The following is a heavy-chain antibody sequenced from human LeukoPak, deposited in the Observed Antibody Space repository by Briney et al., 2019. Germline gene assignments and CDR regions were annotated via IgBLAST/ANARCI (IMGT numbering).Heavy chain of an antibody. CDR1: GFTFSGSA. CDR2: IRSKANSYAT. J-gene: IGHJ4*02. CDR3: TRPSSGGYCSGGSCFDDDY. Sequence: PGGSLRLSCAASGFTFSGSAMHWVRQASGKGLEWVGRIRSKANSYATAYAASVKGRFTISRDDSKNTAYLQMNSPKTEDTAVYYCTRPSSGGYCSGGSCFDDDYWGQGTLVTVSS. D-gene: IGHD2-15*01. V-gene: IGHV3-73*01.